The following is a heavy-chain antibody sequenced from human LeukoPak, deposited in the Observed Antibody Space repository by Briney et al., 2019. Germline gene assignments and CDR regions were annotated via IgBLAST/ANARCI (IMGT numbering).Heavy chain of an antibody. J-gene: IGHJ4*02. V-gene: IGHV3-30*02. CDR1: GITFRSSS. CDR3: AQPDF. CDR2: IRFDGSTK. Sequence: HAGGSLRLSCVASGITFRSSSMHWVRQAPGKGPEWLAFIRFDGSTKYYADSVKGRFTVSRDNSKSTLYLQMNSLRAEDTAVYYCAQPDFWGQGTLVTVSS.